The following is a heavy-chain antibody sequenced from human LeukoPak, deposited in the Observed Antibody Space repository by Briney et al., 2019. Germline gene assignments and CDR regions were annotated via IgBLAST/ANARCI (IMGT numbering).Heavy chain of an antibody. CDR2: IANDGKDK. D-gene: IGHD6-13*01. CDR3: AKDQQVGAAAYYFDS. J-gene: IGHJ4*02. CDR1: GFTFSRDG. Sequence: GGSLRLSCAASGFTFSRDGLHWVRQAPGKGLEWVAVIANDGKDKKYRDSVKGRFSISRDNSKSTLYLQMNSLRAEDTGVYYCAKDQQVGAAAYYFDSWGQGTLVTVPS. V-gene: IGHV3-30*18.